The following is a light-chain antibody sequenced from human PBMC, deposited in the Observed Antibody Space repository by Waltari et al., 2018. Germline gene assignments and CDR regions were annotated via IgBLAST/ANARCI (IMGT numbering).Light chain of an antibody. V-gene: IGLV2-14*03. CDR2: DVT. Sequence: QSALTQPASVSGSPGQSITISCTGTINDIGYYNFVSWYQQHPGKAPRPIIFDVTRCPSGVSHRFSGSTSGSAAFLTISVLQAEDEADYYCASYTNTNTIIFGEGTKVAVL. J-gene: IGLJ2*01. CDR1: INDIGYYNF. CDR3: ASYTNTNTII.